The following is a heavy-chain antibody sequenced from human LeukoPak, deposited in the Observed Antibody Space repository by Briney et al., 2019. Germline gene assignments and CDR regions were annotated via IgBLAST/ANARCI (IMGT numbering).Heavy chain of an antibody. J-gene: IGHJ4*02. CDR3: AREVISTPSYFDY. D-gene: IGHD2-2*01. Sequence: GSLRLSCAASEFTVSNNYMSWVRQAPGKGLEWVSTIHSSGNTYFADSVKGRFTMSRDSSKNTLYLQMNSLGADDTAVYYCAREVISTPSYFDYWGQGILVTVSS. CDR1: EFTVSNNY. V-gene: IGHV3-53*01. CDR2: IHSSGNT.